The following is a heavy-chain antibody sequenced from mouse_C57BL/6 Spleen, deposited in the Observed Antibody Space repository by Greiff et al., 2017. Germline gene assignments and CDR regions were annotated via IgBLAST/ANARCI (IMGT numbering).Heavy chain of an antibody. CDR2: INPSNGGT. CDR1: GYTFTSYW. Sequence: QVQLQQPGTELVKPGASVQLSCKASGYTFTSYWMHWVKQRPGQGLEWIGNINPSNGGTNYNEKFKSKATLTVDKSSSTAYMQLSSLASEDSAVYYCARKGHLLGYAMDYWGQGTSVTVSS. J-gene: IGHJ4*01. V-gene: IGHV1-53*01. D-gene: IGHD2-10*01. CDR3: ARKGHLLGYAMDY.